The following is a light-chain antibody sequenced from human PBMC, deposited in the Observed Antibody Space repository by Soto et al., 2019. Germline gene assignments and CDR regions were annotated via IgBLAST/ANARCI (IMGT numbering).Light chain of an antibody. V-gene: IGKV3-15*01. CDR3: QQYNNWPPWT. J-gene: IGKJ1*01. CDR1: QSVSSK. Sequence: EIVMTQSPATLSVSPGERATLSCRASQSVSSKLAWYQQKPGQAPRLLIYGASTRATGIPARFSGSGSGTEFTLTISRLQSEDFAVYYCQQYNNWPPWTFGQGTKVEIK. CDR2: GAS.